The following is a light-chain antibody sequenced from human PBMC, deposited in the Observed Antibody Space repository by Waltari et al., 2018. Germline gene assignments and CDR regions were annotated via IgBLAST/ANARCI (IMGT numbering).Light chain of an antibody. CDR3: QQYNNRPYT. CDR1: QTLTSN. Sequence: EIVMTQSPATLSVSPGERATLSCRASQTLTSNLARYQQKPGQAPRLLIYGASTRATGIPARFSGSGSGTQFTLTISNLQSEDFVVYYCQQYNNRPYTFGQGTKLEIK. CDR2: GAS. V-gene: IGKV3-15*01. J-gene: IGKJ2*01.